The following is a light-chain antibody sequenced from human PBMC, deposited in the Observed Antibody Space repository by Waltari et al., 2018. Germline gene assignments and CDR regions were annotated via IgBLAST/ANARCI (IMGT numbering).Light chain of an antibody. Sequence: QSVLTQPPSVSAAPGQKVTLHCSGSNPNIGHNYVTWYQPLPGTAPKLLIYDNDKRPSGIPDRFSGSKSGTSATLGITGLQTGDEADYYCGTWDSSLSAVLFGGGTKLTVL. J-gene: IGLJ2*01. CDR1: NPNIGHNY. CDR2: DND. CDR3: GTWDSSLSAVL. V-gene: IGLV1-51*01.